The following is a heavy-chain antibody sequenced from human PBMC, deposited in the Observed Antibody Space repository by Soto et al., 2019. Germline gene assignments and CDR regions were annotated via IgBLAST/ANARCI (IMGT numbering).Heavy chain of an antibody. V-gene: IGHV1-3*01. D-gene: IGHD6-6*01. J-gene: IGHJ5*02. Sequence: QVQLVQSGAEVRKPGASVKISCKASGYTFTSYAIHWLRQAPGQRLEWMGWINGGAGDTRYSVNFQGRVTFTRDTVATTAFMDLSSLSSADTAIYYCARSPSRMAAETQLDPWGQGTLVTVSS. CDR1: GYTFTSYA. CDR2: INGGAGDT. CDR3: ARSPSRMAAETQLDP.